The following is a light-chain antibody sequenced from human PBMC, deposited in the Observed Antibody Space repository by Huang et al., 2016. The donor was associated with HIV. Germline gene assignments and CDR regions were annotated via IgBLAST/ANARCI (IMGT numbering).Light chain of an antibody. CDR2: KAS. Sequence: DIQMTQSPSTLSASVGDRVTFTCRASQSISGWLAWYQQKPGKAPNLLIYKASNLKSGVPSRFSGSGSATDVTLTISSLQPDDFATYYFQHFNTFGQGTKLEIK. J-gene: IGKJ2*01. V-gene: IGKV1-5*03. CDR1: QSISGW. CDR3: QHFNT.